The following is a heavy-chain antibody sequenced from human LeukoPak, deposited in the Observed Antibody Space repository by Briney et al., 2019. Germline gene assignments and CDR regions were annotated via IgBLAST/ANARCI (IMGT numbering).Heavy chain of an antibody. Sequence: PGGSLRLSCAASGFNFNIFDMYWVCQSPGKGLEYVSSITANGLGTYYASSVKGRFTISRDNSQNTVFLQMGSLRTEAMAVYYCARARGYCNGGSCYYFDFWGQGTLVTVSS. V-gene: IGHV3-64*01. CDR2: ITANGLGT. CDR1: GFNFNIFD. J-gene: IGHJ4*02. D-gene: IGHD2-15*01. CDR3: ARARGYCNGGSCYYFDF.